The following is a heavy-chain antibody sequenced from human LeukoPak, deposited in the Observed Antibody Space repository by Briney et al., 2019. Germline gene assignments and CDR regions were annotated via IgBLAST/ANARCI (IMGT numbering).Heavy chain of an antibody. J-gene: IGHJ4*02. Sequence: ASVKVSCKASGYTFTGYYMHWVRQAPGQGLEWMGGIIPIFGTANYAQKFQGRVTITADKSTSTAYMELSSLRSEDTAVYYCARDRRSYAGNFDYWGQGTLVTVSS. CDR2: IIPIFGTA. D-gene: IGHD1-26*01. V-gene: IGHV1-69*06. CDR1: GYTFTGYY. CDR3: ARDRRSYAGNFDY.